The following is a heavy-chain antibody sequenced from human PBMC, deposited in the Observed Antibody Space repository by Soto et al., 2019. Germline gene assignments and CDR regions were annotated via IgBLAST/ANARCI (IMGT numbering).Heavy chain of an antibody. CDR1: GSTFTSYG. J-gene: IGHJ3*02. CDR2: ISAYNGNT. D-gene: IGHD3-9*01. V-gene: IGHV1-18*01. CDR3: ARDWSTTINVADAFDS. Sequence: ASVKVSCKASGSTFTSYGISWVRQAPGQGLEWMGWISAYNGNTNYAQKLQGRVTMTTDTSTSTAYMELRSLRSDDTAVYYGARDWSTTINVADAFDSWGQGTMVTVS.